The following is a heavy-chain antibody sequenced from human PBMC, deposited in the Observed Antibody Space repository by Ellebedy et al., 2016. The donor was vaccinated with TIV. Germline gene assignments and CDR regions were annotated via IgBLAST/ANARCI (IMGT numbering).Heavy chain of an antibody. CDR1: GGTFSSYA. V-gene: IGHV1-69*04. Sequence: SVKVSXKASGGTFSSYAISWVRQAPGQGLEWMGRIIPILGIPNYAQKFQGRVTITADKSTSTAYMELSSLRSEDTAVYYCARVNQWQGFDAWGQGTLVTVSS. CDR3: ARVNQWQGFDA. D-gene: IGHD6-19*01. CDR2: IIPILGIP. J-gene: IGHJ5*02.